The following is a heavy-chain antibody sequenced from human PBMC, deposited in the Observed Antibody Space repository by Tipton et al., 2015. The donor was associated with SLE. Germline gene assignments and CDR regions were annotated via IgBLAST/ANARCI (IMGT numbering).Heavy chain of an antibody. CDR1: NVSTSSSTYY. Sequence: TLSLTCTVSNVSTSSSTYYWGWIRQPPGKGLEWIGSIYYRGNTYYNPSLKSRGTISVDTSKNQFSLKLSSVTAADTAVYYCARVRWGYCATTSCDHYSYMDVWGKGTTVTVSS. J-gene: IGHJ6*03. D-gene: IGHD2-2*01. CDR2: IYYRGNT. CDR3: ARVRWGYCATTSCDHYSYMDV. V-gene: IGHV4-39*07.